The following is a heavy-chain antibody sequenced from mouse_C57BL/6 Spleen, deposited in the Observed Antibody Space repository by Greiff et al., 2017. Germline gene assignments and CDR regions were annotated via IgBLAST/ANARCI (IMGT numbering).Heavy chain of an antibody. CDR1: GYAFTNYL. V-gene: IGHV1-54*01. CDR3: AREGNYYSSSYFDY. CDR2: INPGSGGT. J-gene: IGHJ2*01. Sequence: VQLQQSGAELVRPGTSVKVSCKASGYAFTNYLIEWVKQRPGQGLEWIGVINPGSGGTNYNEKFKGKATLTADKSSSTAYMQRSSLTSDDSAVYFCAREGNYYSSSYFDYWGQGTTLTVSS. D-gene: IGHD1-1*01.